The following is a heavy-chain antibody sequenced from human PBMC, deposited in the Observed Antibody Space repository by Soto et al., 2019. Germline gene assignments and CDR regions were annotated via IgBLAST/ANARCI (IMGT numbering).Heavy chain of an antibody. CDR1: GFTFSTFW. CDR3: AKGATNSHNGLDP. J-gene: IGHJ5*02. D-gene: IGHD5-12*01. CDR2: INSDGSKT. V-gene: IGHV3-74*01. Sequence: PGGSLRLSCAASGFTFSTFWMHWVRQAPGKGLVWVSRINSDGSKTTYAASVKGRFTISRDNAKNTVYLQMDSLRAEDTAVYYCAKGATNSHNGLDPWGQGTLVTVSS.